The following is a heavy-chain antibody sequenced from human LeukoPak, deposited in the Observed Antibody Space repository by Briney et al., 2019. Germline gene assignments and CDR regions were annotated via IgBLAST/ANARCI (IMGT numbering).Heavy chain of an antibody. V-gene: IGHV4-4*02. D-gene: IGHD3-10*01. CDR2: IYEDGST. Sequence: SGTLSLTCGVSGGSLSSDNWWTWVRQPPGKGLEWIGQIYEDGSTNYKASLRSRVTVSANMSTNQVFLNLRSVTAADTAVYYCARVKGSGSYPYHYYGLDVWGRGTMVTVSS. CDR1: GGSLSSDNW. CDR3: ARVKGSGSYPYHYYGLDV. J-gene: IGHJ6*02.